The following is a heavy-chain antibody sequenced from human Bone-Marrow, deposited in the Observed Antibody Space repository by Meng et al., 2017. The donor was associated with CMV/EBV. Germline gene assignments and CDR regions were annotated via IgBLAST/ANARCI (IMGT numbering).Heavy chain of an antibody. CDR1: GGSISSSSYY. V-gene: IGHV4-39*01. D-gene: IGHD2-2*02. CDR2: IYYSGST. J-gene: IGHJ6*02. Sequence: GSLRLSCTVSGGSISSSSYYWGWIRQPPGKGLEWIGSIYYSGSTYYNPSLKSRVTISVDTSKNQFSLKLSSVTAADTAVYYCARRYSRYCSSTSCYTGLGYYYGMDVWGQRTTVTVSS. CDR3: ARRYSRYCSSTSCYTGLGYYYGMDV.